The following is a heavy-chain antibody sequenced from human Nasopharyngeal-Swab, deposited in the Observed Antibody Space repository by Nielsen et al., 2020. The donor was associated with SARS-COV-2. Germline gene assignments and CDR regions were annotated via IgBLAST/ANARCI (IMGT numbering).Heavy chain of an antibody. CDR3: ARLGAEWIGDYYGLDV. J-gene: IGHJ6*02. Sequence: ASVKVSCKASGYNFNNYAMHWVRQAPGQGLEWMGWIHTNPGNPTYAQGFRGRFAFSLDTSVSTAYLQITSLKAEDTAVYYCARLGAEWIGDYYGLDVWGQGTTVTVSS. CDR1: GYNFNNYA. V-gene: IGHV7-4-1*02. D-gene: IGHD3-10*01. CDR2: IHTNPGNP.